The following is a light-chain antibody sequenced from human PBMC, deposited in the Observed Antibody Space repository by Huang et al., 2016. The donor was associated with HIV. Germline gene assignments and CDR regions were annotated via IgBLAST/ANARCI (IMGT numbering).Light chain of an antibody. V-gene: IGKV1-39*01. CDR1: QSFSSS. J-gene: IGKJ2*01. Sequence: DIQMTQSPSSLSASVGDRVTISCRSSQSFSSSLHWYQQRPGKAPKLLIYAASRLQSGVPSRCIGSGSGTDFSLTINSLQPEDFATYYCQQSDSTPYTFGQGTKLEIK. CDR2: AAS. CDR3: QQSDSTPYT.